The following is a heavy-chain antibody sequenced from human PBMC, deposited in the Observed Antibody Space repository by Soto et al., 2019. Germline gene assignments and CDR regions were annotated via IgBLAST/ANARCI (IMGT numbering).Heavy chain of an antibody. V-gene: IGHV1-18*01. Sequence: ASVKVSCKASGYTFTSYGISWVRQAPGQGLEWMGWISAYNGNTNYAQKLQGRVTMTTDTSTSTAYMELRSLRSDDTAVYYCARFPVREIGYMEQQLPYPDYWGQGTLVTVSS. CDR1: GYTFTSYG. J-gene: IGHJ4*02. CDR2: ISAYNGNT. D-gene: IGHD6-13*01. CDR3: ARFPVREIGYMEQQLPYPDY.